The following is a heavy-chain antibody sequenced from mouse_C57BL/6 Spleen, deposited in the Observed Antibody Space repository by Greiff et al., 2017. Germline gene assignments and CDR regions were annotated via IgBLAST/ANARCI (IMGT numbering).Heavy chain of an antibody. CDR1: GYTFTSYW. J-gene: IGHJ4*01. CDR3: ARGGSTMVTTGPMPMDY. Sequence: QVQLQQPGAELVMPGASVKLSCKASGYTFTSYWMHWVKQRPGQGLEWIGEIDPSDSYTNYNQKFKGKSTLTVDKSSSTAYMQLSSLTSEDSAVYYCARGGSTMVTTGPMPMDYWGQGTSVTVSS. V-gene: IGHV1-69*01. CDR2: IDPSDSYT. D-gene: IGHD2-2*01.